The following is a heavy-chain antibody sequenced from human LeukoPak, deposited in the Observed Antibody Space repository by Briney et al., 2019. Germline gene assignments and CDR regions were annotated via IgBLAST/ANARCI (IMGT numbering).Heavy chain of an antibody. Sequence: GASVKVSCKASGYTFSGYGLSWVRQGPGQGLEWMGWISAYNGDTMYAQNLQRRLTMTTDTSTSTAYMELRTLRSDDTAVYFCARLGTDYWGQGTLVVVSS. CDR1: GYTFSGYG. CDR3: ARLGTDY. V-gene: IGHV1-18*01. D-gene: IGHD3-16*01. CDR2: ISAYNGDT. J-gene: IGHJ4*02.